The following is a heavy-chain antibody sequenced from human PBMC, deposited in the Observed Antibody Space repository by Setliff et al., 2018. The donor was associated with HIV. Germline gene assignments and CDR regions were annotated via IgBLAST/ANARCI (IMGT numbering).Heavy chain of an antibody. J-gene: IGHJ5*02. CDR3: ARIGIAAAGTPFDP. Sequence: VASVKVSCKASGYTFTSYGISWVRQAPGQGLEWMGWISAYNGNTNYAQKLQGRVTMTTDTSTSTAYMELRSLRSEDTAVYYCARIGIAAAGTPFDPWGQGTLVTVSS. CDR2: ISAYNGNT. V-gene: IGHV1-18*01. CDR1: GYTFTSYG. D-gene: IGHD6-13*01.